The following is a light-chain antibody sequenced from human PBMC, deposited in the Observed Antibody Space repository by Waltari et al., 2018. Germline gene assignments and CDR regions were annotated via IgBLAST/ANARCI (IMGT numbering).Light chain of an antibody. Sequence: QSALTQPASVSGSPGQSITISCTGTRSDVGGYNYVSWYQQHPGKAPKLMIYDVSKRPSGVSNRFSGSKSGNTASLTISGLQAEDEADYYCCSYAGSSTSVFGTGTKVTVL. CDR1: RSDVGGYNY. J-gene: IGLJ1*01. CDR3: CSYAGSSTSV. CDR2: DVS. V-gene: IGLV2-23*02.